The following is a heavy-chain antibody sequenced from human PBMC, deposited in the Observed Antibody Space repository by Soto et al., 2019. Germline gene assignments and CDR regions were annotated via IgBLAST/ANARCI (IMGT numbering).Heavy chain of an antibody. V-gene: IGHV1-8*02. CDR1: GYTFINYD. CDR3: ATMASFGTLNWYDP. D-gene: IGHD2-8*01. J-gene: IGHJ5*02. Sequence: QVQLVQSGAAVKEPGASVRVSCKASGYTFINYDISWVRQATGQGLEWMGWMNPGSGKTGYANTLQGRVTKTRDASTSTAHLELSSLTSADTAVYYCATMASFGTLNWYDPWGQGTLVAVSS. CDR2: MNPGSGKT.